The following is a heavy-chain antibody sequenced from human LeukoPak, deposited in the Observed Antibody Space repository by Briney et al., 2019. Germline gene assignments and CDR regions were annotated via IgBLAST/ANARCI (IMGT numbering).Heavy chain of an antibody. CDR2: IYYSGST. CDR3: ARVLHCSGGSCYSAYAFDI. CDR1: GGSISSGGYY. J-gene: IGHJ3*02. V-gene: IGHV4-61*08. D-gene: IGHD2-15*01. Sequence: PSETLSLTCTVSGGSISSGGYYWSWIRQHPGTGLEWIGYIYYSGSTNYNPSLKSRVTISVDTSKNQFSLKLSSVTAADTAVYYCARVLHCSGGSCYSAYAFDIWGQGTMVTASS.